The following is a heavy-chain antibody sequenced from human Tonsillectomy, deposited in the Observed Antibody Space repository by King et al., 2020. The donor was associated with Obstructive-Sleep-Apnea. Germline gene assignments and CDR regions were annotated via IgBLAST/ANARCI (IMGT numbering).Heavy chain of an antibody. Sequence: VQLGESGGAFVQPGRSLRLSCTVSGFTFGEYPMSWILQDPGKGREWVGSIKRRDHGRTTEYAASLKVRFTISRDDRKSIAYLQMSSLKTEDTAVYYCSTGTYYGILDVWGQGTTVTVSS. V-gene: IGHV3-49*03. J-gene: IGHJ6*02. CDR2: IKRRDHGRTT. CDR1: GFTFGEYP. D-gene: IGHD3-10*01. CDR3: STGTYYGILDV.